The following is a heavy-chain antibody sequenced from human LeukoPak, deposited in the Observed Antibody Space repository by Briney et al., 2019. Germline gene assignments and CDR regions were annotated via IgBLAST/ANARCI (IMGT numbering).Heavy chain of an antibody. D-gene: IGHD1-14*01. CDR2: ISSSSSYI. V-gene: IGHV3-21*01. CDR1: GFTFSSYS. CDR3: ARDHQPLRNVAAHDY. J-gene: IGHJ4*02. Sequence: GGSLRLSWAASGFTFSSYSMNWVRQAPGKGLEWVSSISSSSSYIYYADSVKGRFTISRDNAKNSLYLQMNSLRAEDTAVYYCARDHQPLRNVAAHDYWGQGTLVTVSS.